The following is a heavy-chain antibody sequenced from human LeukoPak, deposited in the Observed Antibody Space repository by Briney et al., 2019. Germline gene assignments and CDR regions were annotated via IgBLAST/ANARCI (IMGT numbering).Heavy chain of an antibody. CDR3: ARQISPFDSSGYYAY. CDR1: GYSFTSYW. CDR2: IYPGDSDT. D-gene: IGHD3-22*01. V-gene: IGHV5-51*01. Sequence: GESLKISCKGSGYSFTSYWIGWVRQMPGKGLEWMGIIYPGDSDTRYSPSFQGQVTISADKSISTAYLQWSSLKASDTAMYYCARQISPFDSSGYYAYWGQGTLVTVSS. J-gene: IGHJ4*02.